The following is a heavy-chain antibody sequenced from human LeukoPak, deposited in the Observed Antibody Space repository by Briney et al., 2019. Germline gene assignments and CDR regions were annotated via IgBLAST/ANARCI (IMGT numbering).Heavy chain of an antibody. J-gene: IGHJ3*02. CDR2: MYSGGST. Sequence: GGSLRLSCAASGXSVRSNYVSWVRQSPRKGLEWVSIMYSGGSTDYADSVKGRFIISRDHSKNTLYLQMNSLRVEDTAVYYCARDRYCSGGSCYGDAFDIWGQGTMVTVSS. D-gene: IGHD2-15*01. CDR1: GXSVRSNY. V-gene: IGHV3-53*01. CDR3: ARDRYCSGGSCYGDAFDI.